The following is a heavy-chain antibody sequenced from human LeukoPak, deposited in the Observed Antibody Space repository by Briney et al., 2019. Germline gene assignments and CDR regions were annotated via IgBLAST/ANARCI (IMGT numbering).Heavy chain of an antibody. Sequence: PGGSLRLACGASGFTFSSHAMSWVGQAPGKGLERVAAISGSDGRLFYADAVKGRFTISRDNSKNTLYLQMNSLRAEDTAVYCCAKESPYRLTPPRIYYFDYWGQGTLVTVSA. V-gene: IGHV3-23*01. CDR2: ISGSDGRL. J-gene: IGHJ4*02. CDR3: AKESPYRLTPPRIYYFDY. D-gene: IGHD1-14*01. CDR1: GFTFSSHA.